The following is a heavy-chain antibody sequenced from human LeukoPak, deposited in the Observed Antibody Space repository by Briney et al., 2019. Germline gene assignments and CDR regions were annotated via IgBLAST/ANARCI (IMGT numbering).Heavy chain of an antibody. CDR2: INPNSGGT. D-gene: IGHD2/OR15-2a*01. V-gene: IGHV1-2*02. CDR1: GYTLTHYF. CDR3: ARVSEYYYFDY. J-gene: IGHJ4*02. Sequence: GASVRVSCTPSGYTLTHYFMHWVRQAPGQGREWMGWINPNSGGTNYAQKFHGRVIMTRDTSISTAYMELSRLRSGDTAVYYCARVSEYYYFDYCGQGTLVTVSS.